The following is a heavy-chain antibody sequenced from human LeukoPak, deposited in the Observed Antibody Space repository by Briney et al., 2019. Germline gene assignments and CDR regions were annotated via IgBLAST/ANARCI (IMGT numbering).Heavy chain of an antibody. J-gene: IGHJ3*02. D-gene: IGHD1-26*01. CDR1: GGSISSYY. V-gene: IGHV4-59*01. Sequence: SETLSLACTVSGGSISSYYWSWIRQPPGKGLEWIGYIYYSGSTNYNPSLKSRVTISVDTSKNQFSLKLSSVTAADTAVYYCARDSRRELLHAFDIWGQGTMVTVSS. CDR3: ARDSRRELLHAFDI. CDR2: IYYSGST.